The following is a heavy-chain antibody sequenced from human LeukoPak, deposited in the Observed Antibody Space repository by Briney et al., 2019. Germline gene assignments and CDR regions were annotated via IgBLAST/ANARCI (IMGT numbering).Heavy chain of an antibody. J-gene: IGHJ4*02. CDR2: ISSDGSYK. CDR1: GFTFSSYG. V-gene: IGHV3-30*18. CDR3: AKEAYRYGYFDY. Sequence: GRSLRLSCAASGFTFSSYGIHWVRQAPGKGLEWVAVISSDGSYKYYADSVKGRFTISRDNSKNTLYLQMNSLRAEDTAVYYCAKEAYRYGYFDYWGQGTLVTVSS. D-gene: IGHD5-18*01.